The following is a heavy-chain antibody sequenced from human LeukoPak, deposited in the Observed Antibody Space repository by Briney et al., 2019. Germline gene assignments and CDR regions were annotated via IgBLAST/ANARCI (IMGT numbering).Heavy chain of an antibody. D-gene: IGHD5-18*01. CDR3: AKDQGYSYGPTWNYYYGMDV. V-gene: IGHV3-23*01. J-gene: IGHJ6*02. CDR1: GFTFSSYA. Sequence: PGGSLRLSCAASGFTFSSYAMSWVRQAPGKGLEWVSAISGSGGSTYYADSVKGRFTISRDNSKNTLYLQMNSLRAEDTAVYYCAKDQGYSYGPTWNYYYGMDVWGQGTMVTVSS. CDR2: ISGSGGST.